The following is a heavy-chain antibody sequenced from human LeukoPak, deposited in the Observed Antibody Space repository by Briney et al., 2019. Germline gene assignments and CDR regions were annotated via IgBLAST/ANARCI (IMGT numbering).Heavy chain of an antibody. CDR3: ARAGQYCSSTSCYGGSWFDP. CDR1: GGTFSSYA. Sequence: ASVKVSCKASGGTFSSYAISWVRQAPGQGLEWMGWISAYNGNTNYAQKLQGRVTMTTDTSTSTAYMELRSLRSDDTAVYYCARAGQYCSSTSCYGGSWFDPWGQGTLVTVSS. CDR2: ISAYNGNT. J-gene: IGHJ5*01. D-gene: IGHD2-2*01. V-gene: IGHV1-18*01.